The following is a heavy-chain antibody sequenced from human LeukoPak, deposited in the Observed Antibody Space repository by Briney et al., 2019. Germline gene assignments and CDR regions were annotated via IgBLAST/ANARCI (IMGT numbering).Heavy chain of an antibody. CDR1: GFTFSSNW. CDR3: ARDRDCGDGGCYPHFDY. D-gene: IGHD2-15*01. J-gene: IGHJ4*02. Sequence: GGPLRLSCAASGFTFSSNWMSWVRQAPGKGLEWVANIRQDGSDKYYMDSVKGRFTISRDNAKNSLSLQMNSLRVEDTAVYYCARDRDCGDGGCYPHFDYWGQGVRVSVSS. V-gene: IGHV3-7*01. CDR2: IRQDGSDK.